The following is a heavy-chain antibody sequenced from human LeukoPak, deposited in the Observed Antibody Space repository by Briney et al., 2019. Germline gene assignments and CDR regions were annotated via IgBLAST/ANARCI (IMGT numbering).Heavy chain of an antibody. D-gene: IGHD3-10*01. CDR1: GGSISSYY. CDR2: IYYSGST. V-gene: IGHV4-59*01. CDR3: ARALYGSGSYWFDY. J-gene: IGHJ4*02. Sequence: SETLSLTCTVSGGSISSYYWSWIRQPPGKGLEWIGYIYYSGSTNYNPSLKSRVTISVDTSKNQFSLKLSSVTAADTVVYYCARALYGSGSYWFDYWGQGTLVTVSS.